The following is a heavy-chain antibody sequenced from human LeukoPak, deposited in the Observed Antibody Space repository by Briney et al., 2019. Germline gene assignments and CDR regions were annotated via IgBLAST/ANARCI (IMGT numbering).Heavy chain of an antibody. V-gene: IGHV3-30*02. CDR3: AREGRWLQAHFDY. CDR2: IQFDGGNK. Sequence: GGSLRLSCAASGFTFSGFGIHWVRQAPGKGLEWVAFIQFDGGNKYYADSVKGRFTISRDNAKNTLHLQIDSLRGEDTAVYYCAREGRWLQAHFDYWGQGTLVTVPP. CDR1: GFTFSGFG. D-gene: IGHD5-24*01. J-gene: IGHJ4*02.